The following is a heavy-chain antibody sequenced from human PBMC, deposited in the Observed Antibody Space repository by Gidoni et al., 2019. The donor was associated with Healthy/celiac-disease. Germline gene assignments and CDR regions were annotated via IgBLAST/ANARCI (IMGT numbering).Heavy chain of an antibody. J-gene: IGHJ4*02. V-gene: IGHV3-30*04. CDR3: ARESGYCSSTSCSGYFDY. Sequence: QVQLVESGGGVVQPGRSLRLSCAASGFTFSSYAMHWVRQAPGKGLEWVAVISYDGSNKYYADSVKGRFTISRDNSKNTLYLQMNSLRAEDTAVYYCARESGYCSSTSCSGYFDYWGQGTLVTVSS. D-gene: IGHD2-2*01. CDR2: ISYDGSNK. CDR1: GFTFSSYA.